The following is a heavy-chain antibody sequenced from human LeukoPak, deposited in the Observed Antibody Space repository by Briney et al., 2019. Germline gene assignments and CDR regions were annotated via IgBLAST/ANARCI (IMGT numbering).Heavy chain of an antibody. CDR1: GGTLSSYA. J-gene: IGHJ2*01. Sequence: SVKVSCKASGGTLSSYAISWVRQAPGQGLEWMGRIIPILGIANYAQNFQGRVTITADTSTSTAYMELSSLRSEDTAVYYCAREYLPDYYYDRSGYYESWYFDLWGRGTLVTVSS. V-gene: IGHV1-69*04. CDR3: AREYLPDYYYDRSGYYESWYFDL. CDR2: IIPILGIA. D-gene: IGHD3-22*01.